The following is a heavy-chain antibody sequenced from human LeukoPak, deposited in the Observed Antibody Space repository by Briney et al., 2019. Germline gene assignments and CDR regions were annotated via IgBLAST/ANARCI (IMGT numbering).Heavy chain of an antibody. CDR3: AKDTYYYDSSGYYGTFDY. J-gene: IGHJ4*02. CDR2: ISGDGGST. Sequence: GGSLRLSGAASGFTFDDYAMHWVRQAPGKGLEWVSLISGDGGSTYYADSVKGRFTISRDNSKNSLYLQMNSLRTEDTALYYCAKDTYYYDSSGYYGTFDYWGQGTLVTVSS. V-gene: IGHV3-43*02. CDR1: GFTFDDYA. D-gene: IGHD3-22*01.